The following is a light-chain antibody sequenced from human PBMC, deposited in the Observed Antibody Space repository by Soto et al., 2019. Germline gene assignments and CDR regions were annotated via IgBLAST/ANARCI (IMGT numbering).Light chain of an antibody. CDR3: QQYDASWT. V-gene: IGKV3-20*01. CDR2: GAS. J-gene: IGKJ1*01. Sequence: EIVLTQSPGTLSLSPGERAALSCRASQSVGSSHLAWFQQKPGQAPRLLIYGASSRATGIPDRFSGSGSGTDFTLTISRLEPEDFAVYYCQQYDASWTFGQGTKVEIK. CDR1: QSVGSSH.